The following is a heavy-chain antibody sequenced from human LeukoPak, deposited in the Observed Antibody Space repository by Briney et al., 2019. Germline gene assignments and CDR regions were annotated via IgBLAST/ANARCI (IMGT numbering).Heavy chain of an antibody. Sequence: GGSLRLSCAASGFTFSSYGMHWVRQAPGKGLEWVAVISYDGSNKYYADSVKGRFTISRDNSKNTLYLQMNSLRAEDTAVYYCARDRVPWTSKDNYYYYYMDVWGKGTTVTVSS. CDR3: ARDRVPWTSKDNYYYYYMDV. CDR2: ISYDGSNK. J-gene: IGHJ6*03. CDR1: GFTFSSYG. V-gene: IGHV3-30*03. D-gene: IGHD3/OR15-3a*01.